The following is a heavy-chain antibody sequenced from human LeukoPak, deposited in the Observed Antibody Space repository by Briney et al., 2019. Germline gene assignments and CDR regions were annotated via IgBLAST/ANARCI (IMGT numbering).Heavy chain of an antibody. CDR1: GFTFSDYY. CDR3: ARDLGYCTNGVCYFSTGMDV. V-gene: IGHV3-11*01. CDR2: ISSSGSTI. D-gene: IGHD2-8*01. Sequence: GGSLRLSCAASGFTFSDYYMSWIRQAPGKGLEWVSYISSSGSTIYYAESVKGRFTISRDNAKNSLYLQMNSLRAEDTAVYYCARDLGYCTNGVCYFSTGMDVWGQGTTVTVSS. J-gene: IGHJ6*02.